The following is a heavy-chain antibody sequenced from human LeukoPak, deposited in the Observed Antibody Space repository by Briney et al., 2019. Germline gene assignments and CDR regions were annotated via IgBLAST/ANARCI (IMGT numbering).Heavy chain of an antibody. D-gene: IGHD3-10*01. J-gene: IGHJ4*01. Sequence: GGSLRLSCAASGYMFSGYYMSWIRHAPEKGLEWLSYISHSGSTIYYADSVKGRFTVSRDNAKSSLYLQMNNLRAEDTALYYCATYGSGSGTFFDSWGQGTLVTVSS. CDR3: ATYGSGSGTFFDS. CDR2: ISHSGSTI. V-gene: IGHV3-11*04. CDR1: GYMFSGYY.